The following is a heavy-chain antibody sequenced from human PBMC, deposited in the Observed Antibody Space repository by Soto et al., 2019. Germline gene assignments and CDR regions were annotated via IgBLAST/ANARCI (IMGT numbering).Heavy chain of an antibody. J-gene: IGHJ4*02. CDR2: ISAYNGNT. Sequence: ASVKVSCKASGYTFTSYGISWVRKAHGQGLEWMGWISAYNGNTNYAQKLQGRVTMTTDTSTSTAYMELRSLRSADTAVYYCARDREVRDLDYWGQGTLVTVSS. CDR3: ARDREVRDLDY. CDR1: GYTFTSYG. V-gene: IGHV1-18*01.